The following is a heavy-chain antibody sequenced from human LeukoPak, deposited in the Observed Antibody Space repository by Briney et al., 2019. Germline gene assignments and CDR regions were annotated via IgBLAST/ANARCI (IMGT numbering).Heavy chain of an antibody. J-gene: IGHJ4*02. D-gene: IGHD6-19*01. CDR3: AREKGGQWLVGWELRGGMDFDY. V-gene: IGHV1-2*02. CDR1: GYTFTGYY. CDR2: INPNSDGT. Sequence: ASVKVSCKASGYTFTGYYMHWVRQAPGQGLEWMGWINPNSDGTNYAQKFQGRVTMTRDTSISTAYMELSRLRSDDTAVYYCAREKGGQWLVGWELRGGMDFDYWGQGTLVTVSS.